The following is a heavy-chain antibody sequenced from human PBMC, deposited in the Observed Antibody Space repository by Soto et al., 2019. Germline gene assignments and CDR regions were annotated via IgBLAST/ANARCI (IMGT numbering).Heavy chain of an antibody. CDR1: GFTCDDYA. CDR3: VKDESINWYSGHFRH. CDR2: INWNSGSI. Sequence: EVQLVESGGGLVQPGRSLRLSCAASGFTCDDYAMHWVRQVPGKGLEWVSGINWNSGSIGYGDSVKGRFAISRDNAKNSLHLPMNSLSAEDTAFYYCVKDESINWYSGHFRHWGQGTLVTVSS. J-gene: IGHJ1*01. D-gene: IGHD6-13*01. V-gene: IGHV3-9*01.